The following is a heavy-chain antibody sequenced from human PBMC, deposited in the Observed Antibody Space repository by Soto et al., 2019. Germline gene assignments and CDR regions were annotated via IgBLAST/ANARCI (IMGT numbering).Heavy chain of an antibody. CDR3: ARLQLGGDRMLNWFDP. Sequence: QVQVVQSGPELKKPGASMKVSCKAQGYIFTKYGIGWVRQAPGHGLEWMGLINVYNGDRKVAQNFQDRVSRTTDTATDTAYMELKSLRSADTAVYYCARLQLGGDRMLNWFDPWGQGTLVTVSS. V-gene: IGHV1-18*01. J-gene: IGHJ5*02. D-gene: IGHD2-21*02. CDR2: INVYNGDR. CDR1: GYIFTKYG.